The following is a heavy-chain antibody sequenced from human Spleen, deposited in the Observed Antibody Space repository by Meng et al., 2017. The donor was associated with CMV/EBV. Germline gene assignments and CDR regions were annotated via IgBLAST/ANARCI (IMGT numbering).Heavy chain of an antibody. Sequence: GESLKISCVASGFTFSSYDMHWVRQATGKGLEWVSAIGTAGDTYYPGSVKGRFTISRENAKNSLYLQMNSLRAGDTAVYYCARAEPRGYAFDIWGQGTMVTVSS. CDR1: GFTFSSYD. CDR2: IGTAGDT. V-gene: IGHV3-13*01. CDR3: ARAEPRGYAFDI. D-gene: IGHD1-14*01. J-gene: IGHJ3*02.